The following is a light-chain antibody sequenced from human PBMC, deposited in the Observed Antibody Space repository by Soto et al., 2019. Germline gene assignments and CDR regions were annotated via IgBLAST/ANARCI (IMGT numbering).Light chain of an antibody. CDR3: QQYGSSGT. CDR1: QSVRNNY. CDR2: GAS. V-gene: IGKV3-20*01. J-gene: IGKJ1*01. Sequence: EIVLTQSPGTLSLSPGERATLSCRASQSVRNNYLAWYQQKPGQAPRLLIYGASNRATGIPVRFSGSGSGTDFTFTISGLEPGDCVVYYCQQYGSSGTFGQGSKVEIK.